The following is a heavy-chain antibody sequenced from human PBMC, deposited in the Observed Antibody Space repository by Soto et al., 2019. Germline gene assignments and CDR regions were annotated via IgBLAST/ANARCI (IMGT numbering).Heavy chain of an antibody. CDR2: ISGSGGST. V-gene: IGHV3-23*01. CDR1: GFTFSSYA. Sequence: GGSLRLSCAASGFTFSSYAMSWVRQAPGKGLEWVSAISGSGGSTYYADSVKGRFTISRDNSKNTLYLQMNSLRAEDTAVYYCANRAGRWDGRPIVATTGDDYWGQGTLVTVSS. J-gene: IGHJ4*02. D-gene: IGHD5-12*01. CDR3: ANRAGRWDGRPIVATTGDDY.